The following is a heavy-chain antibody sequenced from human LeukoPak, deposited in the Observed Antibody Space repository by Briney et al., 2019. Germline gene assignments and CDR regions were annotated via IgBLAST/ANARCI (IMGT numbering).Heavy chain of an antibody. CDR2: INHSGST. D-gene: IGHD4-11*01. J-gene: IGHJ3*02. CDR3: GRDTVTTADAFDI. V-gene: IGHV4-34*01. CDR1: GGFFSAYY. Sequence: SDTLSLTCAVYGGFFSAYYWSWIRQPPGKGLEWIGEINHSGSTNYDPSLTSRVTISVDTSTNQFSLKLSWLTAAVTAEYSCGRDTVTTADAFDIWAQGTMVTVSS.